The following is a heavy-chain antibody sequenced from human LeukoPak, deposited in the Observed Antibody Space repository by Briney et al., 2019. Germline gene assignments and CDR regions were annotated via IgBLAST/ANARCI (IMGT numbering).Heavy chain of an antibody. J-gene: IGHJ4*02. V-gene: IGHV1-46*01. CDR3: AREYYYGSGSYPHFDY. D-gene: IGHD3-10*01. CDR1: GYTFTSYY. CDR2: INPSGGST. Sequence: SSVRVSCKASGYTFTSYYMHWVRQAPGHGLEWMGIINPSGGSTSYAQKFQGRVTMTRDMSTSTVYMELSSLRSEDTAVYYCAREYYYGSGSYPHFDYWGQGTLVTVSS.